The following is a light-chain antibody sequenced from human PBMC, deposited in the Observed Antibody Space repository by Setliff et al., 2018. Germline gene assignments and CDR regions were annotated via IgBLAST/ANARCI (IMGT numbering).Light chain of an antibody. J-gene: IGLJ1*01. CDR3: SSYEGGNNYV. Sequence: QSVLTQPPSASGSPGQSVTISCTGTSSDISVYNYVSWYQQHPGKAPKLMIYEVSKRPSGVPDRFSGSKSGNTVSLTISGLQPEDEADYYCSSYEGGNNYVFGSGTKVTVL. CDR2: EVS. CDR1: SSDISVYNY. V-gene: IGLV2-8*01.